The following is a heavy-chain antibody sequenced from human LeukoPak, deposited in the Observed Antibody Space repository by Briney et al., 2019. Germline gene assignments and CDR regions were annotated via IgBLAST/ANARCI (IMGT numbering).Heavy chain of an antibody. Sequence: ASVNVSCKASGGTFSSYAINWVRQAPGQGLEWMGIINPSGGSTIYAQKFQGRITMTRDTSTSIVYMELSSLRSEDTAVYYCARSKTIFGVVMPGDPFSGSRDWGQGTLVTVSS. CDR2: INPSGGST. V-gene: IGHV1-46*01. CDR1: GGTFSSYA. D-gene: IGHD3-3*01. CDR3: ARSKTIFGVVMPGDPFSGSRD. J-gene: IGHJ4*02.